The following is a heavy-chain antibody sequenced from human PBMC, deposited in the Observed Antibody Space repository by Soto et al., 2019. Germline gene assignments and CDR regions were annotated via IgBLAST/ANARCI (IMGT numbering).Heavy chain of an antibody. J-gene: IGHJ4*02. V-gene: IGHV3-30*18. CDR1: GFTFSSYE. CDR3: AKDQASGQGSFDS. CDR2: ISYDGSNQ. Sequence: GGSLRLSCAASGFTFSSYEMKWVRQAPDKGLEWVALISYDGSNQYYADSVKGRFTISRDNSKNTLFLQMNSLRADDTAVYYCAKDQASGQGSFDSWGQGTLVTVSS.